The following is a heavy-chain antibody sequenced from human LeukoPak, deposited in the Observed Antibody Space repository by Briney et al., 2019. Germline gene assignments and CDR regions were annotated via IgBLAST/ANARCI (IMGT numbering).Heavy chain of an antibody. CDR3: AGPLWSVGC. V-gene: IGHV3-30-3*01. CDR2: ISYDGSNK. CDR1: GFTFSSYA. Sequence: PGRSLRLSSAASGFTFSSYAMHWVRQAPGKGLEWVAVISYDGSNKYYADSVKGRFTISRDNSKNTLYLQMNSLRAEDTAVYYCAGPLWSVGCWGQGTLVTVSS. J-gene: IGHJ4*02. D-gene: IGHD3-10*01.